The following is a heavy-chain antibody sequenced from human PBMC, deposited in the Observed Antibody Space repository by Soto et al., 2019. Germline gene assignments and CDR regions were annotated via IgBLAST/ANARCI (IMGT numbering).Heavy chain of an antibody. CDR2: ISRDGSTT. J-gene: IGHJ6*02. D-gene: IGHD6-13*01. Sequence: EVQLVESGGGLVQPGGSLRLSCAVSGLTFSSYWMHWVRQAPGKGLVWVSRISRDGSTTTYADSVKGRFTISRDNAKNSLYLQVNSLRAEDTAVYFCTSTVASAMIRSYGLDVWGQGTTVTVSS. CDR1: GLTFSSYW. CDR3: TSTVASAMIRSYGLDV. V-gene: IGHV3-74*01.